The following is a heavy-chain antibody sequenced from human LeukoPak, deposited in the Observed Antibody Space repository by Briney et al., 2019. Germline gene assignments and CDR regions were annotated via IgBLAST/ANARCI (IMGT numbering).Heavy chain of an antibody. CDR1: GFTFSSYA. CDR3: AKDRYYGSGSYSTRGDWFDP. V-gene: IGHV3-23*01. D-gene: IGHD3-10*01. CDR2: ISGSGGST. J-gene: IGHJ5*02. Sequence: PGGSLRLSCAASGFTFSSYAMSWVRQAPGEGLEWVSAISGSGGSTYYADSVKGRFTISRDNSKNTLYLQMNSLRAEDTAVYYCAKDRYYGSGSYSTRGDWFDPWGQGTLVTVSS.